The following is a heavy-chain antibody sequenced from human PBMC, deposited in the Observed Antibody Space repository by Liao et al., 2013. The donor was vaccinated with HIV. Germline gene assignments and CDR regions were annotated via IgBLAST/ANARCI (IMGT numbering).Heavy chain of an antibody. CDR2: IYYNGNT. Sequence: QVQLQESGPGLVKPSETLSLTCTVSGGSISSYYWSWIRQPPGKGLEWIGYIYYNGNTYYNPSLKSRATISLDTSNNQFSLRLISVTSADTAVYFCARGVPPWGDYGALDIWGQGTMVTVSS. V-gene: IGHV4-59*08. CDR3: ARGVPPWGDYGALDI. J-gene: IGHJ3*02. CDR1: GGSISSYY. D-gene: IGHD4-17*01.